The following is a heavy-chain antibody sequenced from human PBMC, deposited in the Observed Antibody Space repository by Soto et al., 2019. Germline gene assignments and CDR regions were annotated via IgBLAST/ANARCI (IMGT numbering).Heavy chain of an antibody. CDR1: GGSISSGDYY. V-gene: IGHV4-30-4*01. D-gene: IGHD2-21*02. CDR3: ARAITVVTPENYFDY. Sequence: SETLSLTCTVSGGSISSGDYYWSWIRQPPGKGLEWIGYIYYSGSTYYNPSLKSRVTISVDTSKNQFSLKLSSVTAADTAVYYCARAITVVTPENYFDYWGQGTLVTVSS. J-gene: IGHJ4*02. CDR2: IYYSGST.